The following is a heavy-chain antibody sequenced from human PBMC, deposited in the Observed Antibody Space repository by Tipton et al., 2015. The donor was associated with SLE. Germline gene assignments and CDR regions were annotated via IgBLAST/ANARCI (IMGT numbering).Heavy chain of an antibody. J-gene: IGHJ4*02. V-gene: IGHV4-59*01. D-gene: IGHD5-12*01. Sequence: LSLTCTVSGGSISSYYWSWIRQPPGKGLEWIGYIYTSGSTNYNPSLKSRVTISVDTSKNQFSLKLSSVTAADTAVYYCARLLVATIRDWGQGTLVTVSS. CDR3: ARLLVATIRD. CDR1: GGSISSYY. CDR2: IYTSGST.